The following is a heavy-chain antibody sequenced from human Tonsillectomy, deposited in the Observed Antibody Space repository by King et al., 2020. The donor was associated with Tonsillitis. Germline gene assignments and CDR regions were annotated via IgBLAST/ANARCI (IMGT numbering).Heavy chain of an antibody. CDR1: GFSISSSYY. CDR2: IYHSGST. CDR3: ARGELV. Sequence: QLQESGPGLVKPSETLSLTCAVSGFSISSSYYWGWIRQPPGKGLEWIGTIYHSGSTYYNPSLKSRLTISMDTPKNQFSLNLKSVTAADTAIYYFARGELVWGQGILVTVSS. D-gene: IGHD3-10*01. J-gene: IGHJ4*02. V-gene: IGHV4-38-2*01.